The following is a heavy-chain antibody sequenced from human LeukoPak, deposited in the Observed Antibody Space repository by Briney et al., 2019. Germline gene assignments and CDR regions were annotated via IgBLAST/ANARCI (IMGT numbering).Heavy chain of an antibody. Sequence: GESLKISCKGSGYSLPSYWIGWVRQMPGKGLEWMGIIYPGDSDIRYSPSFQGQVTISADKSISTAYLQWSSLKASDTAMYYCARQGNSGSYLPFFDYWGQGTLVTVSS. CDR3: ARQGNSGSYLPFFDY. CDR1: GYSLPSYW. CDR2: IYPGDSDI. D-gene: IGHD1-26*01. V-gene: IGHV5-51*01. J-gene: IGHJ4*02.